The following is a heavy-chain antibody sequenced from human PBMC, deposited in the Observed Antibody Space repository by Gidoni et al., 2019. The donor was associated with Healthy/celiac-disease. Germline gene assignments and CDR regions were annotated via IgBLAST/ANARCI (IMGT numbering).Heavy chain of an antibody. D-gene: IGHD3-3*01. V-gene: IGHV5-51*01. J-gene: IGHJ4*02. CDR2: TYPGDTYT. CDR1: GYSFTSYL. Sequence: EVQLVQSGAAVNKRGEPLKITRKGSGYSFTSYLIGWVRQMPGLGLEWMGITYPGDTYTRYSPSFQGRVTISADKSISTAYLQWSSLKASDTAMYYCARHFALPEDAIDYWGQGTLVTVSS. CDR3: ARHFALPEDAIDY.